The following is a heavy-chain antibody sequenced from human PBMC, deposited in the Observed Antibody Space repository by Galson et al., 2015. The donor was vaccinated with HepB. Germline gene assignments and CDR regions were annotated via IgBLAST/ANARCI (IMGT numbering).Heavy chain of an antibody. CDR2: ISSSSSYT. Sequence: SLRLSCAASGFTFSDYYMSWIRQAPGKGLEWVSYISSSSSYTNYADSVKGRFTISRDNAKNSLYLQMNSLRAEDTAVYYCAREVDSSGWPDYWGQGTLVTVSS. D-gene: IGHD6-19*01. CDR1: GFTFSDYY. CDR3: AREVDSSGWPDY. V-gene: IGHV3-11*06. J-gene: IGHJ4*02.